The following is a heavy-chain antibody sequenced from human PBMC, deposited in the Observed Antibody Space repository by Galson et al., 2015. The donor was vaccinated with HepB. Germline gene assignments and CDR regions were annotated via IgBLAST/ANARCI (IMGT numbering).Heavy chain of an antibody. CDR2: IYWNDDK. V-gene: IGHV2-5*01. CDR1: GFSLSTRGVG. J-gene: IGHJ4*02. D-gene: IGHD3-9*01. CDR3: AHHNILTGYYEFDY. Sequence: PALVKPTQTLTLTCTFSGFSLSTRGVGVGWIRQPPGKALEWLALIYWNDDKRSSPSLKSRLTVTKDTSQNQVVFTMTNMDPVETATYYCAHHNILTGYYEFDYWGQGTPVTVSS.